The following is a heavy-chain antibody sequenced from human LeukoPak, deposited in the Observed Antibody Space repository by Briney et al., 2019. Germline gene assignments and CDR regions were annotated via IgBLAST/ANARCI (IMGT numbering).Heavy chain of an antibody. CDR2: ILHDGSKK. D-gene: IGHD2-2*02. J-gene: IGHJ4*02. V-gene: IGHV3-30*18. CDR3: AKTPTNWYTLDY. Sequence: GGSLRLSCAASGFTFSGYAMHWVRQAPGKGLEWVAVILHDGSKKYYVDSVKGRFTISRDNSINTLFLQLDSLRPEDSAVYYCAKTPTNWYTLDYWGQGTLVTVSS. CDR1: GFTFSGYA.